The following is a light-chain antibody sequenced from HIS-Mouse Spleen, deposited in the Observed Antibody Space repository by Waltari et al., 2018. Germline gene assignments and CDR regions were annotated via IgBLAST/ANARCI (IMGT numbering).Light chain of an antibody. V-gene: IGLV2-23*03. CDR2: EGS. J-gene: IGLJ2*01. CDR3: CSYAGSSTFDVV. CDR1: SSDVGSYNL. Sequence: QSALTQPASVSGSPGQSITISRPGTSSDVGSYNLVSWYQQHPGKAPKLMIYEGSKRPSGVSNRFSGSKSGNTASLTISGLQAEDEADYYCCSYAGSSTFDVVFGGGTKLTVL.